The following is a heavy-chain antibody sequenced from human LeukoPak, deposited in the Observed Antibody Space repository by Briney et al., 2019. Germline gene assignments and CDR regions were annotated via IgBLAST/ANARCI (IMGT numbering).Heavy chain of an antibody. V-gene: IGHV3-53*01. CDR2: IYSGGST. CDR3: ARLWYSYGYADY. CDR1: GFTVSSNY. D-gene: IGHD5-18*01. J-gene: IGHJ4*02. Sequence: GGSLRLSCAASGFTVSSNYMSWVRQAPGKGLEWVSVIYSGGSTYYADSVKGRFTISRDNSKNTLYLQMNSLRAKDTAVYYCARLWYSYGYADYGGQGTLVTVSS.